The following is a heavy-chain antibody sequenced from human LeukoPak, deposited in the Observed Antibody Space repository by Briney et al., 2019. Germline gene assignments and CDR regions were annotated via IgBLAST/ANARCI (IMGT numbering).Heavy chain of an antibody. CDR1: GFSVSNNY. J-gene: IGHJ4*02. CDR3: ARSSIVVVSILDY. V-gene: IGHV3-66*01. CDR2: TYSGGST. Sequence: GGSLRLSCAASGFSVSNNYMSWVCQAPGRGLEWVSVTYSGGSTFYADSVKGRFTISRDNSRNTLYLQMNSLRAEDTAVYYCARSSIVVVSILDYWGQGTLVTVSS. D-gene: IGHD2-2*01.